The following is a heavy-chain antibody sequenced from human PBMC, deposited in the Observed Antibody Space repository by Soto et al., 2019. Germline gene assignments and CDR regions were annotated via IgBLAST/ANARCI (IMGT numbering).Heavy chain of an antibody. CDR2: ISYDGSNK. D-gene: IGHD6-13*01. J-gene: IGHJ3*02. CDR1: GFTFSSYA. Sequence: QVQLVESGGGVVQPGRSLRLCCAASGFTFSSYAMHWVRQAPGKGLEWVAVISYDGSNKYYADSVKGRFTISRDNSKNTLYLQMNSLRAEDTAVYYCARDDKAATTDAFDIWGQGTMVTVSS. V-gene: IGHV3-30-3*01. CDR3: ARDDKAATTDAFDI.